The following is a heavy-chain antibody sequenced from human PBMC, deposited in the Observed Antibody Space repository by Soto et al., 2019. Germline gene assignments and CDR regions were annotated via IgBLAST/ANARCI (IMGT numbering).Heavy chain of an antibody. V-gene: IGHV2-5*02. CDR1: GFSLSTSGVG. CDR3: AHSIRGVTTPHWFDP. D-gene: IGHD3-10*01. J-gene: IGHJ5*02. CDR2: IYWDDDK. Sequence: QITLKESGPTLVKPTQPLTLTCTFSGFSLSTSGVGVGWIRQPPGKALEWLALIYWDDDKRYSPSLKSRLTLXXDXSXXQVVLTMTNMDPVDTATYYCAHSIRGVTTPHWFDPWGQGTLVTVSS.